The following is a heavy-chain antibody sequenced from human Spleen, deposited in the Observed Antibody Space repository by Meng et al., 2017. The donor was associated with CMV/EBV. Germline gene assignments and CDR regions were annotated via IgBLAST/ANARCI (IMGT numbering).Heavy chain of an antibody. CDR1: GGSLSGYY. D-gene: IGHD6-6*01. V-gene: IGHV4-34*01. CDR3: ARASREYTSSSDAFDI. CDR2: IHQSGRT. Sequence: YGGSLSGYYWSWIRQPPGKGLQWIGEIHQSGRTNYNPSLKSRVSISVDTSKKQFSLNLRSVTAADTAVYYCARASREYTSSSDAFDIWGQGTVVTVSS. J-gene: IGHJ3*02.